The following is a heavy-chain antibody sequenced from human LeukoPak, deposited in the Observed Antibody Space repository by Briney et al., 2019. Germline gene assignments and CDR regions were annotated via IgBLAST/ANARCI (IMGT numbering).Heavy chain of an antibody. V-gene: IGHV3-66*01. CDR2: IYSGGST. J-gene: IGHJ4*02. CDR3: ARGHYFDSSGYPPPFDY. D-gene: IGHD3-22*01. CDR1: GFTVSSNY. Sequence: SGGSLRLSCAASGFTVSSNYMSWVRQAPGKGLEWVSVIYSGGSTYYADSVKGRFTISRDNSKYTLYLQMNSLRAEDTAVYYCARGHYFDSSGYPPPFDYWGQGTLVTVSS.